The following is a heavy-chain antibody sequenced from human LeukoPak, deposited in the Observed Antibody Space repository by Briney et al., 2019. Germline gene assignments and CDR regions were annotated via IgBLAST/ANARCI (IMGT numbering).Heavy chain of an antibody. V-gene: IGHV1-69*05. CDR1: GGTFSSYA. Sequence: GASVKVSCKASGGTFSSYAISWVRQAPGQGLEWMGGIIPIFGTANYAQKLQGRVTMTTDTSTSTAYMELRSLRSDDTAVYYCARTPDYGDYPDYWGQGTLVTVSS. CDR3: ARTPDYGDYPDY. D-gene: IGHD4-17*01. CDR2: IIPIFGTA. J-gene: IGHJ4*02.